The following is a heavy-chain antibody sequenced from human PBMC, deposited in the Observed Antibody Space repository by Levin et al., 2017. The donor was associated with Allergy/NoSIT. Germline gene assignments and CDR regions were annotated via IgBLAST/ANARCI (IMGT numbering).Heavy chain of an antibody. J-gene: IGHJ4*02. CDR1: GGSISSSSYY. CDR3: ARLVYSSGWRFDY. V-gene: IGHV4-39*01. CDR2: IYYSGST. Sequence: SETLSLTCTVSGGSISSSSYYWGWIRQPPGKGLEWIGSIYYSGSTYYNPSLKSRVTISVDTSKNQFSLKLSSVTAADTAVYYCARLVYSSGWRFDYWGQGTLVTVSS. D-gene: IGHD6-19*01.